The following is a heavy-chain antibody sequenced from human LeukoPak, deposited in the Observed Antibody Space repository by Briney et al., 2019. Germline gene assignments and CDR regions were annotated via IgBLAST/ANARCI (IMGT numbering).Heavy chain of an antibody. V-gene: IGHV4-34*01. CDR2: INHSGST. Sequence: SETLSLTCAVHVGSFSGYYWTWIRQPPGKGLEWIGEINHSGSTNYNPSLKSRVTISVDTSKNQFSLKLSSVTAADTAVYYCASSIAAACRRYFHHWGQGTLVTVSS. CDR1: VGSFSGYY. J-gene: IGHJ1*01. D-gene: IGHD6-13*01. CDR3: ASSIAAACRRYFHH.